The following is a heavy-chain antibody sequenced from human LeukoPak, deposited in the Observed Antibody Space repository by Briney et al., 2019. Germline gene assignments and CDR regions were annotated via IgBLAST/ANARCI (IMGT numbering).Heavy chain of an antibody. CDR2: ISGSGGST. CDR3: AKDLDRFGELNY. V-gene: IGHV3-23*01. CDR1: GFTFSSYA. J-gene: IGHJ4*02. Sequence: GGSLRLSCAASGFTFSSYAMSWVRQAPGKGLEWVSAISGSGGSTYYADSVKGRFTISRDNAKNSLYLQMNSLRAEDTALYYCAKDLDRFGELNYWGQGTLVTVSS. D-gene: IGHD3-10*01.